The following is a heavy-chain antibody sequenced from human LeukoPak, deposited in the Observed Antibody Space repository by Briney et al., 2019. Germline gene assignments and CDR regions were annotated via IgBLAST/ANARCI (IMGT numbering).Heavy chain of an antibody. D-gene: IGHD6-13*01. V-gene: IGHV3-23*01. CDR2: ISGSGGST. CDR1: GFTFSSYG. J-gene: IGHJ4*02. CDR3: AKAPIRYSSSSNYFDY. Sequence: GGYLRLSCAASGFTFSSYGMSWVRQAPGKGLEWVSAISGSGGSTYYAASVKGRFTISRDNSKNTLYLQMNSLRAEDTAVYYCAKAPIRYSSSSNYFDYWGQGTLVTVSS.